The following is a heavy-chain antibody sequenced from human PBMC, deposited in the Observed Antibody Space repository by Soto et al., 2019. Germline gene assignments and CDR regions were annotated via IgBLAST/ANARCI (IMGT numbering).Heavy chain of an antibody. CDR1: GDTFRTYV. J-gene: IGHJ6*02. D-gene: IGHD6-13*01. Sequence: ASVKVSFKASGDTFRTYVINWGRQAPGQGLEWMGGILPMFGTTNYAQKFQGRVSITADTSTSTAYMELSSLKSEDTAAYYCAREGPRRAYSSPGYFAMDVWGQGTTVTVS. V-gene: IGHV1-69*06. CDR2: ILPMFGTT. CDR3: AREGPRRAYSSPGYFAMDV.